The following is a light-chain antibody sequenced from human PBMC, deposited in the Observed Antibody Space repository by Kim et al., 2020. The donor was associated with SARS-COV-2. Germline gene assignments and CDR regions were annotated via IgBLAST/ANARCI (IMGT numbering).Light chain of an antibody. J-gene: IGLJ3*02. CDR3: QSYDSSNQWL. CDR2: EDN. Sequence: NFMLTQPPSVSESPGKTVTISCTRSSGTIADNYVQWYQQRPGSAPTTVIYEDNHRPSAVPDRFSGSIDRSSNSASLTISGLRTEDEADYYCQSYDSSNQWLFGGGTQLTVL. V-gene: IGLV6-57*03. CDR1: SGTIADNY.